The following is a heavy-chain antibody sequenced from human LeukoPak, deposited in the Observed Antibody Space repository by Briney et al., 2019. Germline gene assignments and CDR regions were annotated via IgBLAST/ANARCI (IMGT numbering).Heavy chain of an antibody. Sequence: GGSLRLSCAASGFTFSSSATSWVRQAPGKGLEWVSAISNNGGYTYYADSVKGRFTISRDNAKNSLYLQMNSLRVEDTAVYYCARDWFGELIWGRGTLVTVSS. CDR3: ARDWFGELI. CDR2: ISNNGGYT. D-gene: IGHD3-10*01. J-gene: IGHJ4*02. CDR1: GFTFSSSA. V-gene: IGHV3-23*01.